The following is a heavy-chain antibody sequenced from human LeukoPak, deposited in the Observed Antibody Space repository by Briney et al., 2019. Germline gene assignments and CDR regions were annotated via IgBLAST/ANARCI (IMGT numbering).Heavy chain of an antibody. CDR1: GGSISSSSYY. J-gene: IGHJ4*02. D-gene: IGHD3-10*01. CDR2: IYYSGST. V-gene: IGHV4-39*01. CDR3: ARHSPGSGLF. Sequence: SETLSLTCSVSGGSISSSSYYRGWIRQPPGKGLEWIGSIYYSGSTYYNPSLKSRVTISVDTSKNQFSLKLSSVTAADTAVYYCARHSPGSGLFWGQGTLVTVSS.